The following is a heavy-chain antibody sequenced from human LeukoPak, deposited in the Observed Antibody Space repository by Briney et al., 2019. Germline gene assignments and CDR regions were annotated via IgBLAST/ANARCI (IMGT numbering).Heavy chain of an antibody. CDR3: ARESSGGSYYAY. Sequence: GASVKVSCKASGYTFTGYYMHWVRLAPGQGLEWMGWVNPKNGGTNYAQKFQGRVTMTRDTSISTLYMELSRLESDDTAIYYCARESSGGSYYAYWGQGTLVTVSA. J-gene: IGHJ4*02. CDR1: GYTFTGYY. CDR2: VNPKNGGT. D-gene: IGHD1-26*01. V-gene: IGHV1-2*02.